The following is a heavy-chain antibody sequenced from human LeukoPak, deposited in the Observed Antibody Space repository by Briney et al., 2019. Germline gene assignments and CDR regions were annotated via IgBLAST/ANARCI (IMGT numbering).Heavy chain of an antibody. CDR1: GFTFGDYA. J-gene: IGHJ4*02. V-gene: IGHV3-49*04. D-gene: IGHD3-22*01. CDR2: IRSKAYGGTT. CDR3: TSQYDSSGYYYFSDY. Sequence: GGSLRLSCTASGFTFGDYAMSWVRQAPGKGLEWVGFIRSKAYGGTTEYAASVKGRFTISRDDSKSIAYLQMNSLKTEDTAVYYCTSQYDSSGYYYFSDYWGQGTLVTVSS.